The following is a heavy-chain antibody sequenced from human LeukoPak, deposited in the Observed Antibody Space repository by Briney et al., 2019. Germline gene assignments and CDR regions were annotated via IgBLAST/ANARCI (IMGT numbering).Heavy chain of an antibody. V-gene: IGHV3-11*01. CDR1: GFTFSGYY. J-gene: IGHJ6*02. CDR3: AGTYWSGYYFFSLNYYGMDV. Sequence: GGSLRLSCAASGFTFSGYYMSWIRQAPGKGLEWVSYISSSGSTIYYADSVKGQFTISRDNAKNSLYLQMNSLRAEDTAVYYCAGTYWSGYYFFSLNYYGMDVWGQGTTVTVSS. D-gene: IGHD3-3*01. CDR2: ISSSGSTI.